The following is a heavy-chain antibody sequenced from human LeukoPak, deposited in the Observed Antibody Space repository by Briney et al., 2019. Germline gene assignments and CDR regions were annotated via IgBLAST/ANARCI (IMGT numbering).Heavy chain of an antibody. CDR3: AKSVREQLVYFDY. CDR2: IDFSGDYI. CDR1: GFTFSTYS. Sequence: PGGSLRLSCAASGFTFSTYSMNWVRQGPGKGLEWVSTIDFSGDYIYYADSLKGRFTISRDNAKNSVHLQMNSLRAEDTAVYYCAKSVREQLVYFDYWGQGTLVTVSS. V-gene: IGHV3-21*01. J-gene: IGHJ4*02. D-gene: IGHD6-6*01.